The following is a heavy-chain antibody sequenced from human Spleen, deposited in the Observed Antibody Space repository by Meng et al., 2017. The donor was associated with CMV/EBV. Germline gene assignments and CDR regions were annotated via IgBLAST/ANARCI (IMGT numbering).Heavy chain of an antibody. V-gene: IGHV1-46*01. J-gene: IGHJ4*02. D-gene: IGHD5-24*01. CDR2: INPTGGST. CDR1: GYTFTSYY. Sequence: ASVKVSCKAPGYTFTSYYIHWVRQAPGQGLEWMGIINPTGGSTNYAQKFQGRVTMTRDTSTSTVYLELSRLRSDDTAVYYCARPTSRWLQRYFDYWGQGTLVTVSS. CDR3: ARPTSRWLQRYFDY.